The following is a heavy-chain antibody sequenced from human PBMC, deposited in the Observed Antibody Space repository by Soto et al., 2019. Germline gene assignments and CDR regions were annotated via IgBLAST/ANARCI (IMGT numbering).Heavy chain of an antibody. Sequence: PGGSLRPSCAASGFTFSSYAMSWVRQAPGKGLEWVSVISGSGGSTYYADSVKGRFTISRDNSKNTLYLQMNSLRAEDTAVYYCAKDKVQRTTDGMDVWGQGTTVTVSS. D-gene: IGHD4-17*01. CDR3: AKDKVQRTTDGMDV. CDR2: ISGSGGST. J-gene: IGHJ6*02. CDR1: GFTFSSYA. V-gene: IGHV3-23*01.